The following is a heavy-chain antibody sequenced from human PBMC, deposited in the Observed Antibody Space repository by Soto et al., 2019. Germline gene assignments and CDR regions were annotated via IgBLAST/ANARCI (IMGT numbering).Heavy chain of an antibody. CDR3: ARASGIVGVAFDY. CDR2: IYYSGST. D-gene: IGHD1-26*01. CDR1: GGSISSYY. Sequence: SETLSLTCTVSGGSISSYYWSWIRQPPGKGLEWIGYIYYSGSTNYNPSLKSRVTISVDTSKNQFSLKLSSVTAADTAVYYCARASGIVGVAFDYWGQGTLVTVSS. J-gene: IGHJ4*02. V-gene: IGHV4-59*01.